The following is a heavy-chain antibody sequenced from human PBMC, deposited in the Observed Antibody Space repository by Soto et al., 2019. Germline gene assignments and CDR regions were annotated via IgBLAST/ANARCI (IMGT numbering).Heavy chain of an antibody. J-gene: IGHJ4*02. Sequence: PGESLKISCKGSGYNFAGYWIAWVRQMPGKGLELMGIIYPSDSDTRYRPSFQGQVTISADKSISSAYLQWSSLRASDTAMYYCARGGVSTRTFDYWGQGTPVTVSA. D-gene: IGHD3-3*01. CDR2: IYPSDSDT. V-gene: IGHV5-51*01. CDR1: GYNFAGYW. CDR3: ARGGVSTRTFDY.